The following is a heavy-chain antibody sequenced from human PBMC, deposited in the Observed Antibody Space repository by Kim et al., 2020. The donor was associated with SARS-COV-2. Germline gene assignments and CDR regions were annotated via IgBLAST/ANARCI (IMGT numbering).Heavy chain of an antibody. D-gene: IGHD1-26*01. CDR2: ISYNGSNT. CDR3: AKSISGGYFGYDY. CDR1: GFTFNTYA. J-gene: IGHJ4*02. V-gene: IGHV3-30*18. Sequence: GGSLRLSCAASGFTFNTYAMHWVRQAPGKGLEWVSVISYNGSNTYYADSVKGRFIISRDNSKNTLYLQMNSLRIEDTAVYYCAKSISGGYFGYDYWGQGTLVTVSS.